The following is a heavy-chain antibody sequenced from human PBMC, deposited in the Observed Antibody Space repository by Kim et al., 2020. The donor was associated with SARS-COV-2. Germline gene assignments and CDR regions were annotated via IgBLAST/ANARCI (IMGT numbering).Heavy chain of an antibody. Sequence: GGSLRLSCEIFGFRFDYYGMHWVRQAPGKGLEWFSGISGSGEKTYYAESLRGRFTISRDNSKNTLYLQMNSLGVEDTALYYCVKNPIASIGTGAGWFDPWGQGTLVTVSS. CDR2: ISGSGEKT. CDR3: VKNPIASIGTGAGWFDP. J-gene: IGHJ5*02. CDR1: GFRFDYYG. V-gene: IGHV3-23*01. D-gene: IGHD1-1*01.